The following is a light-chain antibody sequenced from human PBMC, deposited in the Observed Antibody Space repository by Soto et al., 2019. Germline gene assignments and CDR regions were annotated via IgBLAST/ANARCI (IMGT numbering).Light chain of an antibody. Sequence: DIQMTQSPSSLSASVGDRVTITCRASQGISNYLAWYQQQPGKSPKFLIYAASTWQSGVPSRFSGSGSGTDFTLTISSLQPEDVATYYCQKYISAPWTFGQGPKVEIK. J-gene: IGKJ1*01. V-gene: IGKV1-27*01. CDR1: QGISNY. CDR3: QKYISAPWT. CDR2: AAS.